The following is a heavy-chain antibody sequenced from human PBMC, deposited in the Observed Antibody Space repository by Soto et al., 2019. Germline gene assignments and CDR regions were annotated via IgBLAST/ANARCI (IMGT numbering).Heavy chain of an antibody. CDR3: ARVLRGYSYGSYYYYGMDV. D-gene: IGHD5-18*01. J-gene: IGHJ6*02. Sequence: ASVKVSCKASGYTFTGYYMHWVRQAPGQGLEWMGWINPNSGNTGYAQKFQGRVTMTRNTSISTAYMELSSLRSEDTAVYYCARVLRGYSYGSYYYYGMDVWGQGTTVTVSS. V-gene: IGHV1-8*02. CDR2: INPNSGNT. CDR1: GYTFTGYY.